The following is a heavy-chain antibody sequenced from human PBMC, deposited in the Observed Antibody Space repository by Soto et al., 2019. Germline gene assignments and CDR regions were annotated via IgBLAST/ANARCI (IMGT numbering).Heavy chain of an antibody. CDR2: ISTYNGNT. CDR3: ARGFRVAATRWWFDP. Sequence: QVQLVQSGAEVKKPGASVKVSCKASGYTFTSYDISWVRQAPGQGLERMGWISTYNGNTNYAQKLQGRVTMTTDTSTSTAYMERRSLRSDDTAVYYCARGFRVAATRWWFDPWGQGTLVTVSS. V-gene: IGHV1-18*01. CDR1: GYTFTSYD. J-gene: IGHJ5*02. D-gene: IGHD2-15*01.